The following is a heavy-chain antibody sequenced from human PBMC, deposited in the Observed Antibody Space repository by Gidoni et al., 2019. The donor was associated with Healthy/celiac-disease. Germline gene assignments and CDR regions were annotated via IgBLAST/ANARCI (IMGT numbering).Heavy chain of an antibody. CDR3: ARGGGPRWFDP. Sequence: QVQLQQWGAGRLKPSETMSLTCAVYGGSFSGYYWSWFRQPPGKGLEWSGEINHSGSTNYNPSLKSRVTISVDTSKNQFSLKVSSVTAADTAVYYCARGGGPRWFDPWGQGTLVTVSS. CDR2: INHSGST. CDR1: GGSFSGYY. J-gene: IGHJ5*02. V-gene: IGHV4-34*01.